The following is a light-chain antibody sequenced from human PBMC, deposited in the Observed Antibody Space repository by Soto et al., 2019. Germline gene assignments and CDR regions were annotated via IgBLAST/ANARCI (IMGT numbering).Light chain of an antibody. CDR2: DAS. V-gene: IGKV1-33*01. CDR1: QDISNN. J-gene: IGKJ3*01. CDR3: QQYDKRIVT. Sequence: DIQMTQSPSSLSASVGDRVTFTCQASQDISNNLNWYQQKAGKAPKLLIYDASNLERGVPSRFSGGGSGTDFTFTISNLQPEDIATYYCQQYDKRIVTFGHGTKVDIK.